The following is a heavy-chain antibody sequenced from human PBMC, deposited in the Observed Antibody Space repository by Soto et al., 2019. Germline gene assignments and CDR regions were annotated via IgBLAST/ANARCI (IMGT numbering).Heavy chain of an antibody. J-gene: IGHJ4*02. D-gene: IGHD5-18*01. V-gene: IGHV1-58*01. Sequence: ASVKVSCKSSGFTFTSSAVQGVRQARGQRLEWIGGIVVGSGNRNYAQKFQERVTITMDMSTSTAYMELSSLRYEDTAVYYCAAGVRGYSYGFDYWGQGTLVTVSS. CDR3: AAGVRGYSYGFDY. CDR1: GFTFTSSA. CDR2: IVVGSGNR.